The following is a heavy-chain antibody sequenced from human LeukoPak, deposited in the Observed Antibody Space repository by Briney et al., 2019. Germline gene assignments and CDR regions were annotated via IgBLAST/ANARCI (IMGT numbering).Heavy chain of an antibody. Sequence: SVKVSCKASGGTFSSYAISWVRQAPGQGLEWMGGIVPIFGTANYAQKFQGRVTITADESTSTAYMELSSLRSEDTAVYYCARDRLPYYDSSGYYYDPFDYWGQGTLVTVSS. V-gene: IGHV1-69*13. CDR3: ARDRLPYYDSSGYYYDPFDY. CDR1: GGTFSSYA. J-gene: IGHJ4*02. CDR2: IVPIFGTA. D-gene: IGHD3-22*01.